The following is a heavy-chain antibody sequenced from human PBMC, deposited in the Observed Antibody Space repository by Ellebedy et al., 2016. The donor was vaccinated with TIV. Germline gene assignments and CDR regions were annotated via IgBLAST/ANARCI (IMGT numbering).Heavy chain of an antibody. D-gene: IGHD3-10*01. CDR3: ARSVLLDFGAGPTLDV. V-gene: IGHV4-4*07. J-gene: IGHJ6*02. CDR2: MHTTGSF. Sequence: SETLSLTCDVSGASITSYYWSWIRQPAGKGLEWIGRMHTTGSFNYNPSLKSRVTISVDTSKNHLSLKLSSVTAADTAVYYCARSVLLDFGAGPTLDVWGQGTTVTVSS. CDR1: GASITSYY.